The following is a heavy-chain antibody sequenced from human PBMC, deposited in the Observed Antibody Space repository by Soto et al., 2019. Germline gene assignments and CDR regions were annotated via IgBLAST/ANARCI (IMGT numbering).Heavy chain of an antibody. CDR1: GFIFSSYA. CDR2: ISYDGSNK. D-gene: IGHD2-15*01. V-gene: IGHV3-30-3*01. CDR3: ARTGLLHGMDV. Sequence: QVQLVESGGGVVQPGRSLRLSCAASGFIFSSYAMHWVRQAPGKGLEWVAVISYDGSNKYYADSVKGRFTISRDNSKNTLYLQMNSLRAEDMAVYYCARTGLLHGMDVWGQGTTVTVSS. J-gene: IGHJ6*02.